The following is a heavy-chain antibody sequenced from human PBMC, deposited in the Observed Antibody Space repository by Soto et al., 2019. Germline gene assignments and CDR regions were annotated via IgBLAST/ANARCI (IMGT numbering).Heavy chain of an antibody. CDR2: ISYDGSNK. CDR1: GFSFSSYG. J-gene: IGHJ6*02. Sequence: GWSLRLSCAASGFSFSSYGMHWVRQAPGKGLEWVAVISYDGSNKYYADSVKGRFTISRDNSKNTLYLQMNSLRAEDTAVYYCAKDLTARTQYYYYGMDVWGQGTTVTVSS. D-gene: IGHD6-6*01. V-gene: IGHV3-30*18. CDR3: AKDLTARTQYYYYGMDV.